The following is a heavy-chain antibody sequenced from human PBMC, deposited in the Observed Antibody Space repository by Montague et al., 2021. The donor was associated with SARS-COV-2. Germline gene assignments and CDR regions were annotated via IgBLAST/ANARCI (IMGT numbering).Heavy chain of an antibody. J-gene: IGHJ4*02. CDR3: ARESTVTTFGGPYYIDS. CDR1: GSSVRSYY. Sequence: SETLSLTCIVSGSSVRSYYWSWIRQPPGKGLEWIGYIYDSGGTNYNPSLKSRVTISVDTSKNQFSLKLSSVTAADTAVYYCARESTVTTFGGPYYIDSWGQGTLVTVSA. V-gene: IGHV4-59*02. D-gene: IGHD4-17*01. CDR2: IYDSGGT.